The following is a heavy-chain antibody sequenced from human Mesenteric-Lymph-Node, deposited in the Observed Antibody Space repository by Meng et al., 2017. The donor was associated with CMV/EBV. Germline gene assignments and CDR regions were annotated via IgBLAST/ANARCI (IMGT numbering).Heavy chain of an antibody. D-gene: IGHD1-26*01. J-gene: IGHJ4*02. CDR2: IYSGGRT. V-gene: IGHV3-53*01. CDR3: ARDGVGDDFFDC. Sequence: GESLKISCAVSGFSVSTNSMSWVRQAPGKGLEWVSLIYSGGRTYYADSVKGRFTISRDTSKNTLYLQMNSLRAEDTAVYYCARDGVGDDFFDCWGQGTLVTVSS. CDR1: GFSVSTNS.